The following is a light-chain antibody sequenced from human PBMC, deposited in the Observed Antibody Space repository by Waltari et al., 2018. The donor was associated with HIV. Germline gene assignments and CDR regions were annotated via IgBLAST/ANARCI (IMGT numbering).Light chain of an antibody. CDR3: QSYDTSLSAWV. V-gene: IGLV1-40*01. J-gene: IGLJ3*02. Sequence: QSVVRQPPPVSGAPGQRVTISCTGRRSNIRAGSEGHWYQQLPGAAPKLLIFGYSNRPSGGPDRFSGSKSGTSASLAISGLQAEDEADYYCQSYDTSLSAWVFGGGTKLTVL. CDR2: GYS. CDR1: RSNIRAGSE.